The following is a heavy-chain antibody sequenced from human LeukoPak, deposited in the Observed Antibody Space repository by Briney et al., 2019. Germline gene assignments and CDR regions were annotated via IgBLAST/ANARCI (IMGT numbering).Heavy chain of an antibody. CDR3: ATGPQWFGELFCDY. J-gene: IGHJ4*02. CDR1: GFTFSSYW. D-gene: IGHD3-10*01. CDR2: IKQDGSDK. V-gene: IGHV3-7*01. Sequence: GGSLRLSCAASGFTFSSYWMSWVRQAPGKGLEWVANIKQDGSDKFYVDSVKGRFTIYRDNAKNSLYLQMNSLRAEDTAVYYCATGPQWFGELFCDYWGQGTLVTVSS.